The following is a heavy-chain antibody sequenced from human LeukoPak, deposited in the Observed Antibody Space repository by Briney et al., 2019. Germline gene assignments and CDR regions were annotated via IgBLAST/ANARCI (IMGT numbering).Heavy chain of an antibody. CDR1: GYTFTSYA. V-gene: IGHV7-4-1*02. D-gene: IGHD2-2*01. CDR3: ARVGTSFSVDAFDI. CDR2: MNTNTGNP. Sequence: ASVKVPCKASGYTFTSYAMNWVRQAPGQGLEWMGWMNTNTGNPTYAEGFTGRFVLSSDTSVSTAYLQISSLKAEDTAVYYCARVGTSFSVDAFDIWGQGTMVTVS. J-gene: IGHJ3*02.